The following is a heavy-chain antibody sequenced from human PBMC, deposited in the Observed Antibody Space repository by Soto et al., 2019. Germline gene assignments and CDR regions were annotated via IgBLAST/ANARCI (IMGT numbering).Heavy chain of an antibody. J-gene: IGHJ3*02. Sequence: QVRLVQSGAEVRKPGASVKVSCKASGYTFIDYDMYWVRQATGQGLEWMGWLNPNSGNTGYPQKFQGRVSMTRNTSMSTANMEVTSLTSEDTGVYHCAGGFISTGASAGFDIWGQGTMVTVSS. CDR2: LNPNSGNT. CDR1: GYTFIDYD. D-gene: IGHD6-19*01. V-gene: IGHV1-8*01. CDR3: AGGFISTGASAGFDI.